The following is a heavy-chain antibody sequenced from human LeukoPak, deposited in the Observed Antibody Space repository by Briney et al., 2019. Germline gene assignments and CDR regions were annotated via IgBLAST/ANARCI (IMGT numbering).Heavy chain of an antibody. D-gene: IGHD3-22*01. J-gene: IGHJ4*02. CDR3: ARGTNYYDSSGYYYFDY. CDR2: IYHSGST. V-gene: IGHV4-30-2*01. CDR1: GGSISSGGYS. Sequence: SQTLSLTCAVSGGSISSGGYSWSWIRQPPGKGLEWIGYIYHSGSTYYNPSLKSRVTISVDRSKNQFSLQLSSVTAADTAVYYCARGTNYYDSSGYYYFDYWGQGALVTVSS.